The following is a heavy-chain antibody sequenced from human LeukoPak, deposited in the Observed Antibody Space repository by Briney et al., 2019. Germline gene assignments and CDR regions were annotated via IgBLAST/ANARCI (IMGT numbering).Heavy chain of an antibody. CDR3: ARVASGYDYVARYYYYYMDV. D-gene: IGHD5-12*01. Sequence: ASVKVSCKASGYTFTSYAMNWVRQAPGQGLEWMGWINPNSGGTNYAQKFQGRVTMTRDTSISTAYMELSRLRSDDTAVYYCARVASGYDYVARYYYYYMDVWGKGTTVTVSS. V-gene: IGHV1-2*02. CDR1: GYTFTSYA. CDR2: INPNSGGT. J-gene: IGHJ6*03.